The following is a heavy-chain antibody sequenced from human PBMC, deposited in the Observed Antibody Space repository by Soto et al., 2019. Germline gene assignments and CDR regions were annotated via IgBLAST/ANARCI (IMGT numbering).Heavy chain of an antibody. CDR3: ARAQTGTYYADYYYYYYMDV. D-gene: IGHD1-1*01. V-gene: IGHV1-8*01. J-gene: IGHJ6*03. Sequence: ASVKVSCKASGYTFTSYDINWVRQATGQGLEWMGWMNPNSGNTGYAQKFQGRVTMTRNTSISTAYIELSSLRSEDTAVYYCARAQTGTYYADYYYYYYMDVWGKGTTVTVSS. CDR2: MNPNSGNT. CDR1: GYTFTSYD.